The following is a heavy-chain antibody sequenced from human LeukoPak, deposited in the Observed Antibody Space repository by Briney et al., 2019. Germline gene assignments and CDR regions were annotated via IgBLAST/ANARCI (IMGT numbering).Heavy chain of an antibody. CDR1: GFTFSSYE. CDR2: IYSSGSTR. D-gene: IGHD6-25*01. CDR3: AAGSPTLGFEY. V-gene: IGHV3-48*03. J-gene: IGHJ4*02. Sequence: GGSLRLSCAASGFTFSSYEMNWVRQAPGKGLDWVSYIYSSGSTRYYADSVKGRFTISRDNAKNSLYLQMNSLRGEDTAVYYCAAGSPTLGFEYWGQGTLVTVSS.